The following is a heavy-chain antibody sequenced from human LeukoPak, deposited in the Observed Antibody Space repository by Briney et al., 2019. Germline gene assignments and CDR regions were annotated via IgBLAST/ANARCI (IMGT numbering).Heavy chain of an antibody. CDR3: ARHLRLWQNWFDP. Sequence: GESLRISCKGSGYSFTSYWISWVRQMPGKGLEWMGRIDPSDSYTNYSPSFQGHVTISADKSISTAYLQWSSLKASDTAMYYRARHLRLWQNWFDPWGQGTLVTVSS. CDR1: GYSFTSYW. CDR2: IDPSDSYT. J-gene: IGHJ5*02. D-gene: IGHD5-18*01. V-gene: IGHV5-10-1*01.